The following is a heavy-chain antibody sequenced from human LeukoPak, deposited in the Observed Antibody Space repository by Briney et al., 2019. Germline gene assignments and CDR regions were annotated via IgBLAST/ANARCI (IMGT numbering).Heavy chain of an antibody. CDR2: IYYSGST. V-gene: IGHV4-59*01. CDR3: ARDYYGSGSYQYYYYYGMDV. J-gene: IGHJ6*02. Sequence: SGTLSLTCTVSGGSISSYYWSWIRQPPGKGLEWIGYIYYSGSTNYNPSLKSRVTISVDTSKNQFSLKLSSVTAADTAVYYCARDYYGSGSYQYYYYYGMDVWGQGTTVTVSS. D-gene: IGHD3-10*01. CDR1: GGSISSYY.